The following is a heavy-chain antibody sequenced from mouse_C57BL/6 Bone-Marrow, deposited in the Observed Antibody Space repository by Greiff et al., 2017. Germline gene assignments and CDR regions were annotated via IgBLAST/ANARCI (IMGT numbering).Heavy chain of an antibody. Sequence: EVHLVESGGGLVKPGGSLKLSCAASGFTFSSYAMSWVRQTPEKRLEWVATISDGGSYTYYPDNVKGRFTISRDNAKNNLYLQMSHLKSEDTAMYYCARDNYGYDEGYWYFDFWGSGTTVTFSS. J-gene: IGHJ1*01. V-gene: IGHV5-4*01. CDR1: GFTFSSYA. CDR3: ARDNYGYDEGYWYFDF. D-gene: IGHD2-2*01. CDR2: ISDGGSYT.